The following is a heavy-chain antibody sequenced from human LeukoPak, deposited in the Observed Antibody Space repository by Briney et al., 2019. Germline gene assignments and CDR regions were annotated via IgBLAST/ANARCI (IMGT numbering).Heavy chain of an antibody. V-gene: IGHV3-11*06. CDR1: VLTFSDYY. CDR3: AREIVGAIDY. Sequence: GGSLRLSRAASVLTFSDYYMSWIRQAPGRGLEWVSYISSSSSYTNYADSVKGRFTISRDNAKNSLYLQMNSLRAEDTAVYYCAREIVGAIDYWGQGTLVTVSS. CDR2: ISSSSSYT. D-gene: IGHD1-26*01. J-gene: IGHJ4*02.